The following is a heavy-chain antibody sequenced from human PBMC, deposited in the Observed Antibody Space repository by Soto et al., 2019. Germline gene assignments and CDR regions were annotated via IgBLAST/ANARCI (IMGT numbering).Heavy chain of an antibody. CDR1: GFTFSSYG. D-gene: IGHD6-19*01. V-gene: IGHV3-30*18. Sequence: GGSLRLSCAASGFTFSSYGMHWVRQAPGKGLEWVAVISYDGSNKYYADSVKGRFTISRDNSKNTLYLQMNSLRAEDTAVYYCAKGGEYSSGWFDYFDYWGQGTLVTVSS. J-gene: IGHJ4*02. CDR2: ISYDGSNK. CDR3: AKGGEYSSGWFDYFDY.